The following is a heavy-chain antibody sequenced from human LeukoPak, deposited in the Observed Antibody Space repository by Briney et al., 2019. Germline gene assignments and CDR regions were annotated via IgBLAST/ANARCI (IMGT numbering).Heavy chain of an antibody. Sequence: GGSLRLSCAASGFTFSTYAMSWVRQAPARGLGWVSSIRGGGEIFYADSVKGRCTLSRDDSRNTVYLQLNNLSVEDTAVYYCAKANWVSNADAVWWGQGTLVTVSS. J-gene: IGHJ4*02. CDR1: GFTFSTYA. V-gene: IGHV3-23*01. CDR2: IRGGGEI. CDR3: AKANWVSNADAVW. D-gene: IGHD2-2*01.